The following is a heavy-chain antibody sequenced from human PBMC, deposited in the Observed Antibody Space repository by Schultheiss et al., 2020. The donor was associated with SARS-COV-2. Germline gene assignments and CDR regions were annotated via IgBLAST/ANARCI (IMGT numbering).Heavy chain of an antibody. CDR1: GGSFSGYY. Sequence: SETLSLTCAVYGGSFSGYYWSWIRQPPGKGLEWIGEINHSGSTNYNPSLKSRVTISVDTSKNQFSLKLSSVTAADTAVYYCARHVRADDAFDIWGQGTMVTVS. J-gene: IGHJ3*02. CDR3: ARHVRADDAFDI. V-gene: IGHV4-34*01. CDR2: INHSGST.